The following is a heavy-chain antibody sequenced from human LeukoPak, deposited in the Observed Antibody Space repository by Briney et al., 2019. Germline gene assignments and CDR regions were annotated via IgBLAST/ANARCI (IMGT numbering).Heavy chain of an antibody. CDR3: ARGGKWLQIDY. Sequence: SETLSLTCTVSGGSISSDYWSWIRQPPGKGLEWIGYTYYSGTTNYNPSLKSRVTTSVDTSKNQFSLKLTSVTAADTAVYYCARGGKWLQIDYWGQGTLVTVSS. CDR2: TYYSGTT. V-gene: IGHV4-59*01. D-gene: IGHD5-24*01. J-gene: IGHJ4*02. CDR1: GGSISSDY.